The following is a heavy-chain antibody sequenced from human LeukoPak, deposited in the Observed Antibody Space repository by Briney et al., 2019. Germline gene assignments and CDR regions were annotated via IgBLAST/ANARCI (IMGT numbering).Heavy chain of an antibody. CDR2: IFHTGST. Sequence: SETLSLTCSVSGYSISDGTYYWGWIRQPPGKGLEWIGSIFHTGSTLYNPPLRSRVTMSVDTSKNQFSLQLSSVTAADTAVFYCARHLCRGVTEYWGQGTLVTVSS. CDR1: GYSISDGTYY. J-gene: IGHJ4*02. V-gene: IGHV4-39*01. D-gene: IGHD3-10*01. CDR3: ARHLCRGVTEY.